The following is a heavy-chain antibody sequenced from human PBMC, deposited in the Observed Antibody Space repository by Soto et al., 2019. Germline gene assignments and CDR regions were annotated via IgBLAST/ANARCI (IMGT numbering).Heavy chain of an antibody. Sequence: GGSLRLSCAASGFTVSSNYMSWVRQAPGKGLEWVSIIYSGGTTYYADSVKGRFTISRDNSKNTLYLQMNSLRAEDTAVFYCARVHSNSWLFDYWGQGTLVTVSS. V-gene: IGHV3-66*01. CDR2: IYSGGTT. J-gene: IGHJ4*02. D-gene: IGHD6-13*01. CDR1: GFTVSSNY. CDR3: ARVHSNSWLFDY.